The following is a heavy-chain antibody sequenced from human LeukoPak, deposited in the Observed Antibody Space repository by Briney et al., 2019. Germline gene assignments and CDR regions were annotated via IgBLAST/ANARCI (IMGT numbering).Heavy chain of an antibody. V-gene: IGHV3-21*01. D-gene: IGHD6-13*01. CDR1: GFTFSSYS. CDR3: ARDDAIAAAGTNWFDP. Sequence: GGSLRLSCAVSGFTFSSYSMNWVRQAPGKGLEWVSSISSSSYIYYADSVKGRFTISRDNAKNSLYLQMNSLRAEDTAVYYCARDDAIAAAGTNWFDPWGQGTLVTVSS. J-gene: IGHJ5*02. CDR2: ISSSSYI.